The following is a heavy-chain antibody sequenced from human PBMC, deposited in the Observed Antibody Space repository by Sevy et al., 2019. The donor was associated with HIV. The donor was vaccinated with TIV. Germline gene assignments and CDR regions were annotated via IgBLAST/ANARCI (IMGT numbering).Heavy chain of an antibody. Sequence: GGSLRLSCAASGFTFSSYAMSWVRQAPGKGLEWVSAISGSGGSTYYADSVKGRFTISRDNSKNTPYLQMNSLRAEDTAVYYCAKDAHPHYDYVWGSYRGGENWFDPWGQGTLVTVSS. CDR2: ISGSGGST. V-gene: IGHV3-23*01. CDR3: AKDAHPHYDYVWGSYRGGENWFDP. J-gene: IGHJ5*02. D-gene: IGHD3-16*02. CDR1: GFTFSSYA.